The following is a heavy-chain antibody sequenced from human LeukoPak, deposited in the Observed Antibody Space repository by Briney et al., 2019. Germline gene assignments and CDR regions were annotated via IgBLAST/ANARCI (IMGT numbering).Heavy chain of an antibody. CDR3: AKVADGSADY. CDR1: GFTFSSYW. J-gene: IGHJ4*02. CDR2: IKQDGSEK. Sequence: GGSLRLSCAASGFTFSSYWMSWVRQAPGKGLEWVANIKQDGSEKYYADSVKGRFTISRDNSKNTLYLQMNSLRAEDTAVYYCAKVADGSADYWGQGTLVTVSS. D-gene: IGHD2-15*01. V-gene: IGHV3-7*01.